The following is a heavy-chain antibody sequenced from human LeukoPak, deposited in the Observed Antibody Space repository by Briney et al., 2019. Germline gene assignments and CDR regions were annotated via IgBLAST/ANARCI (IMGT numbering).Heavy chain of an antibody. Sequence: GPTLVNPTQTLTLTCTFSGFSLTTSGVGVGWIRQPSGKTLEWLAHIYWDDDKRYSPSLKSRLTISKDTSKNQVVLTMTNMDPVDTATYYCAHRPHAFDIWGQGTMVTVSS. CDR3: AHRPHAFDI. CDR1: GFSLTTSGVG. CDR2: IYWDDDK. V-gene: IGHV2-5*02. J-gene: IGHJ3*02.